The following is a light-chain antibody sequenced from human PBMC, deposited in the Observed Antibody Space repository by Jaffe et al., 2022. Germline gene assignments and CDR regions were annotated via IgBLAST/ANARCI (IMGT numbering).Light chain of an antibody. V-gene: IGLV1-51*02. J-gene: IGLJ1*01. CDR3: GTWDTSLSAYV. CDR1: SSNIGKNY. CDR2: ESN. Sequence: QSVLTQPPSVSAAPGQKVTISCSGSSSNIGKNYVSWYQQFPGTAPKRLIYESNKRPSGIPDRFSGSKSGTSATLGITGLQTGDEADYYCGTWDTSLSAYVFGTGTKVTVL.